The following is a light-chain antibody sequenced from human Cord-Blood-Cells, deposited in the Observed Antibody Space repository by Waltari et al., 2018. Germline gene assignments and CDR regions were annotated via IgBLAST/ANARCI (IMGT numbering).Light chain of an antibody. V-gene: IGLV2-14*01. CDR1: SSDDGCYNY. CDR3: SSYTSSSTRV. Sequence: QSALTQPASVSGSPGQSITISCTGTSSDDGCYNYVSWYQQHPGKAPKLMIYDVSNRPSGVSNRFPGSKSGNTASLTISGLQAEDEADYYCSSYTSSSTRVFGGGTKLTVL. J-gene: IGLJ2*01. CDR2: DVS.